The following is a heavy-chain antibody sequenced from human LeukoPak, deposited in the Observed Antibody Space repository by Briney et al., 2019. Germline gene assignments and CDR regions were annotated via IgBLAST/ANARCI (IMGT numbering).Heavy chain of an antibody. D-gene: IGHD5-18*01. CDR3: ARDLSPYSYGSNN. CDR1: GYTFTTYG. CDR2: ISTDNGDT. V-gene: IGHV1-18*01. Sequence: ASVKVSCKSTGYTFTTYGITWVRQAPGQGLEWMGWISTDNGDTNYAQKLQGRVTMTTDTSTSTAYMELRSLRSDDTAVYYCARDLSPYSYGSNNWGQGTMVTVSS. J-gene: IGHJ3*02.